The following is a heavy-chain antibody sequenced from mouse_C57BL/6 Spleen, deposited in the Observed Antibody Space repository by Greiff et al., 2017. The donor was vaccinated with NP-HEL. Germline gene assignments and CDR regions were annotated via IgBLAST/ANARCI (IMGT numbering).Heavy chain of an antibody. CDR3: ARNLMATVEGSAY. V-gene: IGHV1-39*01. J-gene: IGHJ3*01. CDR1: GYSFTDYN. Sequence: VQLQQSAPELLKSGALVMISCKASGYSFTDYNLNWVKQSNGKSLEWIGVINPNFGTTSYTQKFKGKATLTVDQSSSTAYMQLNSLTSEDSAVYYCARNLMATVEGSAYWGQGTLVTVSA. CDR2: INPNFGTT. D-gene: IGHD1-1*01.